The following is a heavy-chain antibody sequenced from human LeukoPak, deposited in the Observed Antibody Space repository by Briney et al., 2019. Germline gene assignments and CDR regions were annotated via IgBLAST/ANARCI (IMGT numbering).Heavy chain of an antibody. CDR2: ISYDGSNK. CDR1: GFTSSSYG. Sequence: GRSLRLSCAASGFTSSSYGMHWVRQAPGKGLEWVAVISYDGSNKYYADSVKGRFTISRDNSKNTLYLQMNSLRAEDTAVYYCAKDAKRITMVRGVKGGNWFDPWGQGTLVTVSS. J-gene: IGHJ5*02. V-gene: IGHV3-30*18. CDR3: AKDAKRITMVRGVKGGNWFDP. D-gene: IGHD3-10*01.